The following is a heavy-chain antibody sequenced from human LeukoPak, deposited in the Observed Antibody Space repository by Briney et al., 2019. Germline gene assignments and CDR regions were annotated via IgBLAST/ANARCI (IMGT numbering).Heavy chain of an antibody. J-gene: IGHJ2*01. CDR3: AKGGLVDDDDWYFDL. V-gene: IGHV3-9*01. CDR1: GFTFDDYA. CDR2: ISWNSGSI. Sequence: GGSLRLSCAASGFTFDDYAMHWVRQAPGKGLEWVSGISWNSGSIGYADFVRGRFTISRDNAKNSLYLQMNSLRAEDTALYYCAKGGLVDDDDWYFDLWGRGTLVTVSS. D-gene: IGHD3/OR15-3a*01.